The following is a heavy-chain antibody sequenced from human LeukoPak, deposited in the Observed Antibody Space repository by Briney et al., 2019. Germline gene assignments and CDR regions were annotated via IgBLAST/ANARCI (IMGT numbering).Heavy chain of an antibody. CDR3: ARGAPVAGSNKWFDP. CDR2: ISAYNGNT. V-gene: IGHV1-18*01. Sequence: GASVKVSCKASGYTFTSYGISWVRQAPGQGLEWMGWISAYNGNTNYAQKLQGRVTMTTDTSTSTAHMELRSLRSDDTAVYYCARGAPVAGSNKWFDPWGQGTLVTVSS. J-gene: IGHJ5*02. CDR1: GYTFTSYG. D-gene: IGHD6-19*01.